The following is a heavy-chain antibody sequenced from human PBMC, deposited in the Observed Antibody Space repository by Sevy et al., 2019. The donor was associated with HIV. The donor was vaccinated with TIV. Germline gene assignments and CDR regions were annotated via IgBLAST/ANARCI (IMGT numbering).Heavy chain of an antibody. D-gene: IGHD3-22*01. CDR2: LNPKSGGT. CDR1: GYTFTGYY. V-gene: IGHV1-2*02. Sequence: ASVKVSCKASGYTFTGYYMHWVRQAPGQGLEWMGWLNPKSGGTYLAQKFQGRVTMTRDTSISTAYMELSGLRFDDTALYFCARRGRYNDSSGYYLDYWGQGSLVTVSS. J-gene: IGHJ4*02. CDR3: ARRGRYNDSSGYYLDY.